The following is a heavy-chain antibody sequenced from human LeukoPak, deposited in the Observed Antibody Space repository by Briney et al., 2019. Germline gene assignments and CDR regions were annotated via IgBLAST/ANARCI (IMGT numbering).Heavy chain of an antibody. J-gene: IGHJ4*02. CDR2: ISSSSTTI. CDR3: AKRKQWLAPDFDY. CDR1: GFTFSDYY. V-gene: IGHV3-11*01. D-gene: IGHD6-19*01. Sequence: GGSLRLSCAASGFTFSDYYMSWIRQAPGKGLEWVSYISSSSTTIYYADSVKGRFTISRDNAKNSLYLQMNSLRAEDTAVYYCAKRKQWLAPDFDYWGQGTLVTVSS.